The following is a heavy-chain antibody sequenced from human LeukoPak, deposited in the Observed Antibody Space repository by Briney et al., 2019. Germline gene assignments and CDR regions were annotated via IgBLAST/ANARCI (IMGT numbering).Heavy chain of an antibody. J-gene: IGHJ5*02. V-gene: IGHV3-7*01. Sequence: GGSLRLSCAASGFTYSAYWMSWVRQAPGKGLEWVANIKEDGSEKYYVDSVKGRFTISRDNAKNSLYLQMNSLRAEDTAVYYCARATASNWFDPWGQGTLVTVSS. CDR1: GFTYSAYW. CDR3: ARATASNWFDP. CDR2: IKEDGSEK. D-gene: IGHD2-21*01.